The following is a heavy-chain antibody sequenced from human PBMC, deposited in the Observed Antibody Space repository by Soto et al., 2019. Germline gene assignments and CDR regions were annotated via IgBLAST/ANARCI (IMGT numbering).Heavy chain of an antibody. Sequence: ASVKVSCKASGYTFTSYDINWVRQATGQGLEWMGWMNPNSGNTGYAQKFQGRVTMTRNTSISTAYMELSSLRSEDTAVYYCAGGRSTIFGVVVGMDVWGQGTTVTVSS. CDR1: GYTFTSYD. V-gene: IGHV1-8*01. CDR2: MNPNSGNT. CDR3: AGGRSTIFGVVVGMDV. J-gene: IGHJ6*02. D-gene: IGHD3-3*01.